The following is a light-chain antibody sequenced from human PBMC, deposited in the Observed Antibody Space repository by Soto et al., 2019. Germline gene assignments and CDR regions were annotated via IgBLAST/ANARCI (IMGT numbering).Light chain of an antibody. CDR3: QQYVGLPPT. J-gene: IGKJ1*01. Sequence: EIVMTQSPATLSVSPGERATLSCRASQSVSSNLAWYQQKPGQAPRLLIYGASTRATGIPARFSGSGSGTEFTLTISSLQSEDFAVYYCQQYVGLPPTFGQGTKVEIK. CDR2: GAS. V-gene: IGKV3-15*01. CDR1: QSVSSN.